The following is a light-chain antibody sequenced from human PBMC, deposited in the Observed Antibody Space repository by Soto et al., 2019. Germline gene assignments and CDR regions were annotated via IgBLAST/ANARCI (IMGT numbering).Light chain of an antibody. J-gene: IGKJ4*01. CDR2: AAS. V-gene: IGKV1-39*01. CDR3: QQSYSTPFT. Sequence: IQMTQSPSILSASVGDRVTITCRASQSISSYLNWYQQKPGKAPKLLIYAASSLQSGVPSKFSGSGSGTDFTLTISSLQPEDFATYYCQQSYSTPFTFGGGTKVDIK. CDR1: QSISSY.